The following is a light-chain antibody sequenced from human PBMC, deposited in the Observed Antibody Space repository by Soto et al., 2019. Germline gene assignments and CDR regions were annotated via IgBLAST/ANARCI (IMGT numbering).Light chain of an antibody. CDR2: EVT. CDR3: TSCTAAGTLDVA. Sequence: QSALTQPASVSESPGQSITISCTGTSTDGGDYDCVSWYQQHPAKAPKLIIYEVTNRPSGVSDRFSGSKSGYTASLTISGLRAEDEADYYCTSCTAAGTLDVAFGGGTKLTVL. J-gene: IGLJ2*01. V-gene: IGLV2-14*01. CDR1: STDGGDYDC.